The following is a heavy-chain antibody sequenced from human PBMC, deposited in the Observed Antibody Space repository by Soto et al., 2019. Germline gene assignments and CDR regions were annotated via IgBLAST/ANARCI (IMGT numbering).Heavy chain of an antibody. CDR2: ISWNSGSI. CDR1: GFTFDDYA. V-gene: IGHV3-9*01. Sequence: EVQLVESGGGLVQPGRSLRLSCAASGFTFDDYAMHWVRQAPGKGLEWVSGISWNSGSIGYADSVKGRFTISRDNAKNSLYLPMNRLRAEDTALYYCGCPNADGAFDIWGQGTMVTVSS. CDR3: GCPNADGAFDI. D-gene: IGHD3-16*01. J-gene: IGHJ3*02.